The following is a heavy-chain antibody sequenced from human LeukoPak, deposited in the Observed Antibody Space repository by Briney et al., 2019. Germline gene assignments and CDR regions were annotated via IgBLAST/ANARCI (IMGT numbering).Heavy chain of an antibody. CDR3: TTDDPRWYAY. CDR1: GFTFSNAW. D-gene: IGHD6-13*01. J-gene: IGHJ4*02. Sequence: KPGGSLRLACEASGFTFSNAWLSWVRQAPGKGQKWGGGIKSKTDGGTTDYAAPVKGRFTISRDDSKTTLYLQMNSLKTEDTAVYYCTTDDPRWYAYWGQGTLVTVSS. V-gene: IGHV3-15*01. CDR2: IKSKTDGGTT.